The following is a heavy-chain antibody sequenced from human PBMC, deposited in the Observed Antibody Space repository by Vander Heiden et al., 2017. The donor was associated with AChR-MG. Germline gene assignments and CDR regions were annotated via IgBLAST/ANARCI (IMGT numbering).Heavy chain of an antibody. D-gene: IGHD6-19*01. J-gene: IGHJ4*02. Sequence: QLQLQESGPGLVKPSETLSLTCTVSGGSISSSSYYWGWIRQPPGKGLEWIGSIYYSGSTYYNPSLKSRVTISVDTSKNQFSLKLSSVTAADTAVYYCARHGVPQWLVWFDYWGQGTLVTVSS. V-gene: IGHV4-39*01. CDR2: IYYSGST. CDR3: ARHGVPQWLVWFDY. CDR1: GGSISSSSYY.